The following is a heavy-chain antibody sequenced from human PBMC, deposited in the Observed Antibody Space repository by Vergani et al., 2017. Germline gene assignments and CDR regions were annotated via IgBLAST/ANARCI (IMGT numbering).Heavy chain of an antibody. CDR3: ARDPIVYSYGSRAPDY. CDR1: GYTFTSYY. J-gene: IGHJ4*02. V-gene: IGHV1-69*18. D-gene: IGHD5-18*01. Sequence: QVQLVQSGAEVKKPGASVKVSCKASGYTFTSYYMHWVRQAPGQGLEWMGRIIPIFGTANYAQKFQGRVTITADESTSTAYMELSSLRSEDTAVYYCARDPIVYSYGSRAPDYWGQGTLVTVSS. CDR2: IIPIFGTA.